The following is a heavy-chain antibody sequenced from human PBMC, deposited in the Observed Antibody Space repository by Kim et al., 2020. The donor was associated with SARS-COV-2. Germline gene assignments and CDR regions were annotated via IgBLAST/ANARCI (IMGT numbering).Heavy chain of an antibody. Sequence: ADSVKGRFTISRDNAKNSLYLQMNSLRAEDTAVYYCARVGYCSSTSLVDYWGQGTLVTVSS. D-gene: IGHD2-2*01. CDR3: ARVGYCSSTSLVDY. V-gene: IGHV3-11*04. J-gene: IGHJ4*02.